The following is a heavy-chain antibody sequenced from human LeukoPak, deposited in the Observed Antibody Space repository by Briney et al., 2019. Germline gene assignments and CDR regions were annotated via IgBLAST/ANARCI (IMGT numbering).Heavy chain of an antibody. D-gene: IGHD6-13*01. Sequence: GGSLRLSCAASGVTFSGYSMNWVRQAPGKGLEWISVIYIDGTTYYADSVKGRFTISRDQANNTLYLQMNTLRDEDTAVYYCARGPRYSFYWGQGTLVSVSS. V-gene: IGHV3-53*01. CDR1: GVTFSGYS. CDR2: IYIDGTT. CDR3: ARGPRYSFY. J-gene: IGHJ4*02.